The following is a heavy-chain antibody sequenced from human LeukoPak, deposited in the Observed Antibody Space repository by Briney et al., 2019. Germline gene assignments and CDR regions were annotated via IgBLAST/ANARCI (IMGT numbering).Heavy chain of an antibody. CDR2: IYYSGTT. J-gene: IGHJ6*03. V-gene: IGHV4-59*01. CDR3: ARVRLTAVPWNYYYMDV. D-gene: IGHD5-18*01. Sequence: PSETLSLTCTVSGGSISSYYWSWIRQPPGKGLEWIGYIYYSGTTNYNPSLRSRVTISIDTSKNQFSLKLSSVTAADTAVYYCARVRLTAVPWNYYYMDVWGKGTTVTISS. CDR1: GGSISSYY.